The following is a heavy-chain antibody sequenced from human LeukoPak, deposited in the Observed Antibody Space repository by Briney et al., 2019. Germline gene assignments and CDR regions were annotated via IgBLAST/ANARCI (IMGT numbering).Heavy chain of an antibody. CDR3: ARQGWPDSSSWFDY. J-gene: IGHJ4*02. CDR1: GGSISSSSYY. D-gene: IGHD6-13*01. Sequence: PSETLSLTCTVSGGSISSSSYYWGWIRQPPGKGLEWIGSIYYSGSTYYNPSLKSRVTISVDTSKNQFSLKLSSVTAADTAVYYCARQGWPDSSSWFDYWGQGTLVTVSS. V-gene: IGHV4-39*01. CDR2: IYYSGST.